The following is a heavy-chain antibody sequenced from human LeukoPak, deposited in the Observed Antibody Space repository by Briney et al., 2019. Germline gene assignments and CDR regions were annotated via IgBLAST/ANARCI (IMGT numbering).Heavy chain of an antibody. Sequence: GGSLRVSCAASGFTFSSYSMNWVRQAPGKGMEWVSSISSSSSYIYYADSVKGRFTISRDNAKNSLYLQMNSLRAEDTAVYYCARDVSRYYYDSSGHLWFDPWGQGTLVTVSS. CDR2: ISSSSSYI. CDR1: GFTFSSYS. D-gene: IGHD3-22*01. V-gene: IGHV3-21*01. J-gene: IGHJ5*02. CDR3: ARDVSRYYYDSSGHLWFDP.